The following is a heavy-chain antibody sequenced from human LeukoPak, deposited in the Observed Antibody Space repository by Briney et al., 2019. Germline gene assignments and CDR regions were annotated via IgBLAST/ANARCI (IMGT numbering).Heavy chain of an antibody. CDR1: GGSISSSSYY. CDR2: IYYSGST. Sequence: TSETLSLTCAVSGGSISSSSYYWGWIRQPPGKGLEWIGSIYYSGSTYYNPSLKSRVTISVDTPKNQFSLKLSSVTAADTAVYYCASMVIREDYFDYWGQGTLVTVSS. V-gene: IGHV4-39*01. CDR3: ASMVIREDYFDY. D-gene: IGHD3-10*01. J-gene: IGHJ4*02.